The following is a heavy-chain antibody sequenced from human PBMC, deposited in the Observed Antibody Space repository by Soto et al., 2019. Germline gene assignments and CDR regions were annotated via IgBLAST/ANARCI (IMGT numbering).Heavy chain of an antibody. CDR1: GFTFSSYA. CDR2: ISYDGSNK. Sequence: QVQLVESGGGVVQPGRSLRLSCAASGFTFSSYAMHWVRQAPGKGLEWVAVISYDGSNKYYADSVKGRFTISRDNSKNTLYLQMNSQRAEDTAVYYCARDKYYDFWSGSFTDYYYGMDVWGQGTTVTVSS. D-gene: IGHD3-3*01. V-gene: IGHV3-30-3*01. J-gene: IGHJ6*02. CDR3: ARDKYYDFWSGSFTDYYYGMDV.